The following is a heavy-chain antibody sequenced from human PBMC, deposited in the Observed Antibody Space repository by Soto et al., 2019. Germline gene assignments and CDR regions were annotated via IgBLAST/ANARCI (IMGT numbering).Heavy chain of an antibody. D-gene: IGHD3-10*01. CDR1: GFTLSNYV. CDR2: IGSSSVTI. V-gene: IGHV3-48*01. J-gene: IGHJ5*02. Sequence: GGSLRLSCAASGFTLSNYVMNWVRQAPGKGLEWISCIGSSSVTIFHADSVKGRFTISRDNAKNSLYLQMNSLRAEDTAVYYCARNGVLLWFGELNWFDPWGQGTLVTVSS. CDR3: ARNGVLLWFGELNWFDP.